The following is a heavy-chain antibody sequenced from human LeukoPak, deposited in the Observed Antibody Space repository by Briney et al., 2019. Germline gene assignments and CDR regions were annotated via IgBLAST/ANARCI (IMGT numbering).Heavy chain of an antibody. Sequence: PGGSLRLSCAASGFTVSSNYMSWVRQAPGKGLEWVSVIYSGGSTYYADSVKGRFTISRDNSKNTLYLQMNSLRAEDTAVYYCARDDILTGYYYGMDVWAKGPRSPSP. CDR1: GFTVSSNY. D-gene: IGHD3-9*01. J-gene: IGHJ6*02. CDR3: ARDDILTGYYYGMDV. V-gene: IGHV3-66*01. CDR2: IYSGGST.